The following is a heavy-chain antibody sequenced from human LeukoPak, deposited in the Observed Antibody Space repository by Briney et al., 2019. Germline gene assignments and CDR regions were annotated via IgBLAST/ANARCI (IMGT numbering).Heavy chain of an antibody. Sequence: GASVKVSCKASGYTFTCYYMHWVRQAPGQGLEWMGWINPNSGGTYYAQKFQGRVTMTRDTSISTAYMELSRLASDDTAVFYCVKIVRSGYYYYFDHWGQGTLVTVSS. CDR2: INPNSGGT. J-gene: IGHJ4*02. V-gene: IGHV1-2*02. CDR3: VKIVRSGYYYYFDH. CDR1: GYTFTCYY. D-gene: IGHD3-22*01.